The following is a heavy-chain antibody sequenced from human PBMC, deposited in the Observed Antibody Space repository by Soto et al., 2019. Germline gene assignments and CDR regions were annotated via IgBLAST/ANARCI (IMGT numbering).Heavy chain of an antibody. Sequence: SETLSLTCTVSGGSIRGYYWSWIRQSAGMGLEWIGRMHTSGSTNYNPSLKSRVTFSVDMSKNQISLKLTSVTAAGTALYYCVRASMPKAHFDSWGQGTLVTVSS. D-gene: IGHD2-2*01. J-gene: IGHJ4*02. V-gene: IGHV4-4*07. CDR2: MHTSGST. CDR1: GGSIRGYY. CDR3: VRASMPKAHFDS.